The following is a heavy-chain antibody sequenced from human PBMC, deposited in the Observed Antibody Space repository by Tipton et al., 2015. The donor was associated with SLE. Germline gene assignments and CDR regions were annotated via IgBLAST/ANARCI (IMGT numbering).Heavy chain of an antibody. V-gene: IGHV4-59*01. J-gene: IGHJ4*02. Sequence: TLSLTCTVSGGSISNYYWSWIRQPSGKGLEWIGYIYFSGSANYNPSLKSRVTISLDTSKNQFSLKLSSVTAADTAVYYCARGSCSGGVCYIDYWGQGTLVTVSS. CDR1: GGSISNYY. CDR2: IYFSGSA. D-gene: IGHD2-8*02. CDR3: ARGSCSGGVCYIDY.